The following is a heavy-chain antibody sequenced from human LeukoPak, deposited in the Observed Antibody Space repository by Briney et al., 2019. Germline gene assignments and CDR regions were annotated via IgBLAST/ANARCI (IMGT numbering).Heavy chain of an antibody. D-gene: IGHD3-22*01. CDR2: INSDGSST. V-gene: IGHV3-74*01. CDR1: GFTFSSYW. CDR3: AREGVVIAPDAFDI. Sequence: GGSLRLSCAASGFTFSSYWMHWVRQASGKGLVWVSRINSDGSSTSYADSVKGRFTISRDNAKNTLYLQMNSLRAEDTAVYYCAREGVVIAPDAFDIWGQGTMVTVSS. J-gene: IGHJ3*02.